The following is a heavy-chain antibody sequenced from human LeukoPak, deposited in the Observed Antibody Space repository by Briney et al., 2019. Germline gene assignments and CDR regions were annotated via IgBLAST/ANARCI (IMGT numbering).Heavy chain of an antibody. V-gene: IGHV3-23*01. CDR3: AKYGSATYYYDSSGYERGAKFYYYYMGV. J-gene: IGHJ6*03. Sequence: GGSLRLSCAASGFTFSSYAMSWVRQAPGKGLEWVSAISGSGGSTYYADSVKGRFTISRDNSKNTLYLQMNSRRAEDTAVYYCAKYGSATYYYDSSGYERGAKFYYYYMGVWGKGTTVTVSS. CDR2: ISGSGGST. CDR1: GFTFSSYA. D-gene: IGHD3-22*01.